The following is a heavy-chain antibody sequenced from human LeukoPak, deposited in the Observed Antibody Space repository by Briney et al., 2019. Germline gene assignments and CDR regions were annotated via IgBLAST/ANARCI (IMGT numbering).Heavy chain of an antibody. D-gene: IGHD2-15*01. CDR1: GGSFSGYY. Sequence: SETLSLTCAVYGGSFSGYYWSWIRQPPGKGLEWIGSIYYSGNTYYIPSLKSRVTISVDTSKNQFSLKLSSVTAADTAVYYCARHPSLSYCSGGTCWFDPWGQGTLVTVSS. CDR2: IYYSGNT. CDR3: ARHPSLSYCSGGTCWFDP. J-gene: IGHJ5*02. V-gene: IGHV4-34*01.